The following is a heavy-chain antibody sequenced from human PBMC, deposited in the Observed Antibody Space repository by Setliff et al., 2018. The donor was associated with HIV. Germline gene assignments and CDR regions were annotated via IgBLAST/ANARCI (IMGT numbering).Heavy chain of an antibody. CDR2: IYSSGAT. CDR3: ARTSYNFWGGPDS. V-gene: IGHV4-61*09. D-gene: IGHD3-3*01. CDR1: GGSITSGSYY. Sequence: SETLSLTCSVSGGSITSGSYYWIWIRQPAGKGLEWIGHIYSSGATNYNPSLKSRVFISADTSKNEFSLTLSSVTAADTAVYYCARTSYNFWGGPDSWGQGTLVTVSS. J-gene: IGHJ4*02.